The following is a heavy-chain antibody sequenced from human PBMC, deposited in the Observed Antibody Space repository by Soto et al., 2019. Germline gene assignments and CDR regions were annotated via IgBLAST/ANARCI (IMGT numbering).Heavy chain of an antibody. CDR2: ISSSSSHT. Sequence: QVQRVESGGGLVKPGGSLRLSCAASGFTFSDYYMTWIRQAPGKGLEWVSCISSSSSHTNYADSVEGRFTISRDNAKNSLYLQMNSLRAEDTAVYYCVRAASELDYWGQGTLVTVSP. CDR3: VRAASELDY. CDR1: GFTFSDYY. V-gene: IGHV3-11*06. D-gene: IGHD5-18*01. J-gene: IGHJ4*02.